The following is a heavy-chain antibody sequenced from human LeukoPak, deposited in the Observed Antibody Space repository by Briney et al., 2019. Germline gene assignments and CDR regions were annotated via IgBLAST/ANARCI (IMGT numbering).Heavy chain of an antibody. V-gene: IGHV3-7*03. CDR1: GFTFSSYW. Sequence: GGSLRLSCAASGFTFSSYWMSWVRQAPGKGLEWVANIKHDGSEKYYVDSVKGRFTISRDNSKNTLYLQMNSLRAEDTAVYYCAGLAAGMMDRDDYWGQGTLVTVSS. D-gene: IGHD6-13*01. CDR3: AGLAAGMMDRDDY. J-gene: IGHJ4*02. CDR2: IKHDGSEK.